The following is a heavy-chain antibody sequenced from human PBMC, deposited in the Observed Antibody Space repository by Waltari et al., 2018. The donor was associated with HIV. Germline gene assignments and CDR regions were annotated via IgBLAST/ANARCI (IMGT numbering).Heavy chain of an antibody. J-gene: IGHJ6*02. D-gene: IGHD6-13*01. CDR3: TRDEFSSWSQSGGMDV. CDR2: INTGNGNT. V-gene: IGHV1-3*04. Sequence: QVQLVQSGAEVKKPGASVKVSCKTSGYTFVDYAIHWVRQAPGQRLEWMGWINTGNGNTKDSQEFQGRVSITRDTSASTVVMELSRLRSEDTALYYCTRDEFSSWSQSGGMDVWGQGTTVTVS. CDR1: GYTFVDYA.